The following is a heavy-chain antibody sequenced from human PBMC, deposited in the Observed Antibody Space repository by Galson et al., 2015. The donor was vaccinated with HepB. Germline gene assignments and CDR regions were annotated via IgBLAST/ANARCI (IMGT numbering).Heavy chain of an antibody. CDR3: ARAPVVGATKAGGGFDY. V-gene: IGHV1-69*10. D-gene: IGHD1-26*01. Sequence: SVKVSCKASGGTFSSYAISWVRQAPGQGLEWMGGIIPIFGIANYAQKFQGRVTITADKSTSTAYMELSSLRSEDTAVYYCARAPVVGATKAGGGFDYWGQGTLVTVSS. CDR1: GGTFSSYA. J-gene: IGHJ4*02. CDR2: IIPIFGIA.